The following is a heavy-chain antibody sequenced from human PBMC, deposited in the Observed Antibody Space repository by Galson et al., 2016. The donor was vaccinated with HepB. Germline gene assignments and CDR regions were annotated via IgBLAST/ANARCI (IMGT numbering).Heavy chain of an antibody. CDR1: GFTLSSYE. CDR2: ISSSGNII. J-gene: IGHJ5*02. V-gene: IGHV3-48*03. CDR3: AREPPYTGAYNWFDT. D-gene: IGHD7-27*01. Sequence: SLRLSCAASGFTLSSYEMNWVRQAPGKGLEWASYISSSGNIIYYADSVEGRFTISRDNAKNSLYLQMNSLRAEDTAVYYCAREPPYTGAYNWFDTWGQGTLVTVSS.